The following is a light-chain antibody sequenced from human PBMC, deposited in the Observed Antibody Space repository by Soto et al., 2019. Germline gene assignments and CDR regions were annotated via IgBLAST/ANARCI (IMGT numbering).Light chain of an antibody. Sequence: DLQMTQSPSSLSASVGDRVTITCRASQSISSYLNWYQQKPGKAPKLLIYAASSLQSGVPSRFSGSGSGTDFTLTISSLQPEDFATYYCQQSYSTPPYTFGQGTKLEIE. CDR3: QQSYSTPPYT. V-gene: IGKV1-39*01. J-gene: IGKJ2*01. CDR1: QSISSY. CDR2: AAS.